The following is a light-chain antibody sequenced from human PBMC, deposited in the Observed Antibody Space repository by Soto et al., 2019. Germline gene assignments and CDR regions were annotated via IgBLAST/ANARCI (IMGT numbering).Light chain of an antibody. CDR1: QSISSNY. CDR2: DAS. V-gene: IGKV3-20*01. CDR3: QQYGGSPRT. Sequence: EIVLTQSPGTLSLSPGERATLSCRASQSISSNYLAWYQQTPGQAPRLLIYDASSRAAGIPDRFSGSGSGTDFILTISRLEPEDFGVYYCQQYGGSPRTFGQGTKVEIK. J-gene: IGKJ1*01.